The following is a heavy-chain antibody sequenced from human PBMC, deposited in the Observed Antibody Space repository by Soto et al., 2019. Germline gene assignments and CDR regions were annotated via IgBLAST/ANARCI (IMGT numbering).Heavy chain of an antibody. CDR3: ARAAHPHYYYYGMDV. CDR1: GGSISYYY. V-gene: IGHV4-4*07. J-gene: IGHJ6*04. Sequence: PSETLSLTCIVSGGSISYYYWSWIRQPAGKGLEWIGRIYSSGSTHYNPSLKSRVTMSVHMSKNQFSLKMSSVTAADTAVYYCARAAHPHYYYYGMDVWGKGTTVKVS. D-gene: IGHD6-6*01. CDR2: IYSSGST.